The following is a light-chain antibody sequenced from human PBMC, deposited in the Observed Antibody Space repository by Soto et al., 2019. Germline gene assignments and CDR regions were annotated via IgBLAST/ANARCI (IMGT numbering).Light chain of an antibody. CDR2: GAS. V-gene: IGKV1-39*01. Sequence: DIQMTQTPTSQSASVGDRVTITGRVSQSISIYLNWYQLKPGKAPNLLMYGASYLKSGVPTRFSGSRSGQDFTLTISSLQPEDCAIYYCQQTYTTPEITFGQGTRLEIK. J-gene: IGKJ5*01. CDR1: QSISIY. CDR3: QQTYTTPEIT.